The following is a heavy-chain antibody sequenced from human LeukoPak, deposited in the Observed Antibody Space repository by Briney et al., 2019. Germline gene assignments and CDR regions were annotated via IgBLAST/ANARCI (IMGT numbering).Heavy chain of an antibody. CDR3: VRDGAGTIPYDL. D-gene: IGHD3-22*01. V-gene: IGHV3-74*01. CDR2: INPGDGSTT. J-gene: IGHJ4*01. CDR1: GFTFSNYW. Sequence: GGSLRLSCAASGFTFSNYWMNWVRHAPGKGLMWVSHINPGDGSTTGYADSVKGRFTVSRDNAKNTLYLQMSSLKDDDTAVYYCVRDGAGTIPYDLWGQGTLVTVSS.